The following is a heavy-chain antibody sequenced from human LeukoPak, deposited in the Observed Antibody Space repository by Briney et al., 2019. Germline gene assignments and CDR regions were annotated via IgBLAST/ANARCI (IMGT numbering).Heavy chain of an antibody. D-gene: IGHD6-19*01. CDR2: ISSNGNTI. CDR1: GFTFSSYE. CDR3: ARDGVTSDWDSLPNWFAP. J-gene: IGHJ5*02. V-gene: IGHV3-48*03. Sequence: GGSLRLSCVVSGFTFSSYEMNWVRQAPGKGLEWVSYISSNGNTIYYADSVKGRFTISRDNAINSLYLQMNSLRAEDTAVYYCARDGVTSDWDSLPNWFAPWGQGTLVTVSS.